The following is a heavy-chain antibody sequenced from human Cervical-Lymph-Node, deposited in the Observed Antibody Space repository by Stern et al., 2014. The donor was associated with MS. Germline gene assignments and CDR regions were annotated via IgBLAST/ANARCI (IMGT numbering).Heavy chain of an antibody. CDR3: ARLTRELRSGLA. V-gene: IGHV5-51*01. CDR1: GYSFTSYW. Sequence: EVQLVESGAEVKKPGESLKISCKGSGYSFTSYWIGWVRQMPGKGLEGMGCIYPGYSESRYSPPVQGQVTISADKSISTAYLQWSSLKASDTAMYYCARLTRELRSGLAWGQGTMVTVSS. J-gene: IGHJ3*01. D-gene: IGHD1-26*01. CDR2: IYPGYSES.